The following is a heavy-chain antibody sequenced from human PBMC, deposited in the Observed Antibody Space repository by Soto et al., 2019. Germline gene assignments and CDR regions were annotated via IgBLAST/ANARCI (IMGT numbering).Heavy chain of an antibody. V-gene: IGHV4-30-2*02. CDR2: IFQSGTT. CDR1: GGSVSSGGYS. D-gene: IGHD3-3*01. Sequence: TSETLSLTCAVSGGSVSSGGYSWTGIRQPPGKRLEWIGNIFQSGTTNYNPSLRSRVTISVDRSTNQFSLKLSSVTAADTAVYYCARCLGDYDLWSGYPSWFDPWGQGTLVTVSS. CDR3: ARCLGDYDLWSGYPSWFDP. J-gene: IGHJ5*02.